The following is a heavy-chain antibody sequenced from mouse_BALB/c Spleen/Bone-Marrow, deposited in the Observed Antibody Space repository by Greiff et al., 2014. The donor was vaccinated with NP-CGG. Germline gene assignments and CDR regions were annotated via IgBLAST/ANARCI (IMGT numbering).Heavy chain of an antibody. D-gene: IGHD3-2*02. J-gene: IGHJ2*01. V-gene: IGHV5-6*02. CDR1: GFTFSSYG. Sequence: EVMLVESGGDLVKPGGSLKLSCAASGFTFSSYGMSWVRQTPDKRLEWVATISSGGSSTYYPASVKGRFTISRDNAKSTLYLQMSSLNSEDTAMYYCTRRPLQANSYFDCWGQGTTLTVSS. CDR3: TRRPLQANSYFDC. CDR2: ISSGGSST.